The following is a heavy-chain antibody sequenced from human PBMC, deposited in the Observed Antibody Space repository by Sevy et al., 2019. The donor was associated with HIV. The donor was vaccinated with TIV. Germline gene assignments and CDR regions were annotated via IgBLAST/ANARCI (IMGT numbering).Heavy chain of an antibody. CDR3: ARDTDYYDSSGYFNYYGMDV. J-gene: IGHJ6*02. CDR2: ISSSGSTI. CDR1: GFTFSSYE. V-gene: IGHV3-48*03. Sequence: GGSLRLSCAASGFTFSSYEMNWDRQAPGKGLEWVSYISSSGSTIYYADSVKGRFTISRDNAKNSLYLQMNSLRAEDTAVYYCARDTDYYDSSGYFNYYGMDVWGQGTTVTVSS. D-gene: IGHD3-22*01.